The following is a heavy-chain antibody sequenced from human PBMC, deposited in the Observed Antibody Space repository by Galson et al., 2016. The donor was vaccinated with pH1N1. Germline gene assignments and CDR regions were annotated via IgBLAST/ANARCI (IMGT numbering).Heavy chain of an antibody. Sequence: PALVKPTQTLTLTCTFSGFSLSTSGMSVTWVRQPPGKALEWLALIDWDANKYYSTSLKTRLTISKDTSRNQVVLVMTNMDPVDTATYYCARSLYGDYVGGMDVWGQETTVTVSS. CDR3: ARSLYGDYVGGMDV. CDR1: GFSLSTSGMS. CDR2: IDWDANK. V-gene: IGHV2-70*20. D-gene: IGHD4-17*01. J-gene: IGHJ6*02.